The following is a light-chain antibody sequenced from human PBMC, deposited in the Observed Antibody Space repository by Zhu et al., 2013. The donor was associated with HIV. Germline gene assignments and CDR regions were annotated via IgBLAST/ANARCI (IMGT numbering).Light chain of an antibody. V-gene: IGLV1-40*01. CDR3: QVWDSRSDHVV. Sequence: QSVLTQPPSVSGAPGQRVTISCTGSSSNIGAGYDVQWYQQLPGRAPKLLIYDNINRPSGVPDRFSGSNSGNTATLTISRVEAGDEADYYCQVWDSRSDHVVFGGGTKLTVL. CDR1: SSNIGAGYD. J-gene: IGLJ2*01. CDR2: DNI.